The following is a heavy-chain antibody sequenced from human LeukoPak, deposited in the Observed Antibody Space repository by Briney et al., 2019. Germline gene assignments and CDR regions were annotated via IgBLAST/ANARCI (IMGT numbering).Heavy chain of an antibody. D-gene: IGHD3-9*01. CDR2: IYYSGST. CDR3: ARGGYDILTGRASLDP. V-gene: IGHV4-39*07. Sequence: SETLSLTRTVSGGSISSSSYYWGWIRQPPGKGLEWIGSIYYSGSTYYNPSLKSRVTISVDTSKNQFSLKLSSVTAADTAVYYCARGGYDILTGRASLDPWGQGTLVTVSS. J-gene: IGHJ5*02. CDR1: GGSISSSSYY.